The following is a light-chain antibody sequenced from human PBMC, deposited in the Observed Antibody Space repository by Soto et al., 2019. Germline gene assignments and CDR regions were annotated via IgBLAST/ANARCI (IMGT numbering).Light chain of an antibody. J-gene: IGKJ4*01. V-gene: IGKV3-20*01. CDR1: QSVSSSY. Sequence: VLTDSPGTLYWPPGERATLSWRASQSVSSSYLAWYQQKPGQAPRLLIYGASSRATGIPDRFSGSGSGTDFTLTIGSLEHADFAADLCPPYGSSPLLGGGAQVDI. CDR3: PPYGSSPL. CDR2: GAS.